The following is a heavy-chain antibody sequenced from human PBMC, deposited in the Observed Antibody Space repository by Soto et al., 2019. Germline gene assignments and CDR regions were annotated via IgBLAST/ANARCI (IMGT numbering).Heavy chain of an antibody. CDR2: IIPIFGTA. CDR3: ARVKAPYYYDSSGYIYYFDY. J-gene: IGHJ4*02. Sequence: ASVKVSCKASGGTFSIYAISWVLQAPGQGLEWMGGIIPIFGTANYAQKFQGRVTITADESTSTAYMELSSLRSEDTAVYYCARVKAPYYYDSSGYIYYFDYWGQGTLVTVSS. V-gene: IGHV1-69*13. D-gene: IGHD3-22*01. CDR1: GGTFSIYA.